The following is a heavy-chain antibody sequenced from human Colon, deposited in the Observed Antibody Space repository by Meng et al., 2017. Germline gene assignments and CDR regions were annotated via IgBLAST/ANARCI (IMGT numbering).Heavy chain of an antibody. CDR2: CCYGDNT. CDR3: ARHTFSSYSGGIDS. D-gene: IGHD3-16*01. Sequence: QLLLQESVLGLVKPSETLSLTCTVSGGSISSTGYCGSWIRQSPGKGLEWIGSCCYGDNTYYNPSLGSRVTISVDTSKNQFSLRLSSVTAADTSIYYCARHTFSSYSGGIDSWGQGILVTVSS. CDR1: GGSISSTGYC. V-gene: IGHV4-39*01. J-gene: IGHJ4*02.